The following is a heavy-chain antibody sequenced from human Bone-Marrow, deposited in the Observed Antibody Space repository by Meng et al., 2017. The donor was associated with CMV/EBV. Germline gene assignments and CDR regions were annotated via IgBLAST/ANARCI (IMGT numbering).Heavy chain of an antibody. CDR3: ARGAPWNARAGMDV. CDR1: GFTFSDYY. J-gene: IGHJ6*02. Sequence: GGSLRLSCAASGFTFSDYYMNWVRQAPGKGLEWVAVISYDGSNKYYADSVKGRFTISRDNSKNTLYLQMNSLRPEDTAVYYCARGAPWNARAGMDVWGQGTTVTVPS. CDR2: ISYDGSNK. V-gene: IGHV3-30*03. D-gene: IGHD1-1*01.